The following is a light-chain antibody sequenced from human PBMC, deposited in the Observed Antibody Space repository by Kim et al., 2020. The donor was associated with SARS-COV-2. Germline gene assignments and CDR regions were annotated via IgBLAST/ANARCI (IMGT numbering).Light chain of an antibody. CDR3: QQTNSFPSP. J-gene: IGKJ4*01. Sequence: DIQMTQSPSSVSASVGDTVSITCRASQDIRNWLAWYQQKPGKAPKLLIYAASSLQSGVPSRFSGSGSGTDFTLSISSLQSEDFATYYCQQTNSFPSPFGGGTKVDIK. CDR2: AAS. CDR1: QDIRNW. V-gene: IGKV1-12*02.